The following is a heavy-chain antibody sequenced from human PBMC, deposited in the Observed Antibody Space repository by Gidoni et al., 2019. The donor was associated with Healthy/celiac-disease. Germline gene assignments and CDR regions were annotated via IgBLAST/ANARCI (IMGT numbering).Heavy chain of an antibody. D-gene: IGHD1-26*01. CDR2: IYYSGST. CDR1: GGSISSYY. Sequence: QVQLQESGPGLVKPSETLSLTCTVSGGSISSYYWSWIRQPPGKGLEWIGYIYYSGSTNYNPSLKSRVTISVDTSKNQFSLKLSSVTAADTAVYYCASGSYYNYYFDYWGQGTLVTVSS. J-gene: IGHJ4*02. V-gene: IGHV4-59*01. CDR3: ASGSYYNYYFDY.